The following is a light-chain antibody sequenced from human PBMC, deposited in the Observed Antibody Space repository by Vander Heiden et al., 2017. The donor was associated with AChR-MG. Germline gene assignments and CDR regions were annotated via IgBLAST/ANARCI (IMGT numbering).Light chain of an antibody. CDR3: ASYTSGNTLVL. J-gene: IGLJ2*01. CDR2: EVT. V-gene: IGLV2-14*03. CDR1: STDVGGYDY. Sequence: QSALTQPASVSGFPGQPITISCTGSSTDVGGYDYVSWYQQRPGKAPRLLIFEVTKRPSGISNRFSGSKSDNTAFLTISGLQIEDEGDFYCASYTSGNTLVLFGGGTKLNVI.